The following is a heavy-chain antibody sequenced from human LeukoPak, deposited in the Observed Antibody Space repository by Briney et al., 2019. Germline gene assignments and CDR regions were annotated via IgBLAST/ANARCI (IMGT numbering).Heavy chain of an antibody. Sequence: SETLSLTCAVYGGSFSGYYWSWIRQPPGKGLEWIGYIYYSGSTNYNPSLKSRVTISVDTSKNQFSLKLSSVTAADTAVYYCARGVEGYYDILTGYYRGGYYYYMDVWGKGTTVTISS. D-gene: IGHD3-9*01. V-gene: IGHV4-59*01. J-gene: IGHJ6*03. CDR1: GGSFSGYY. CDR2: IYYSGST. CDR3: ARGVEGYYDILTGYYRGGYYYYMDV.